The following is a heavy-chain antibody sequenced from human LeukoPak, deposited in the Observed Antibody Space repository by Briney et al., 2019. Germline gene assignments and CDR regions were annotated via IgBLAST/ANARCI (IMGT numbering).Heavy chain of an antibody. J-gene: IGHJ4*02. V-gene: IGHV3-23*01. CDR2: ISGSGVMT. CDR3: AKDRSIGTYYTFDH. D-gene: IGHD1-26*01. CDR1: GFTFSVYD. Sequence: GGSLRLSCAASGFTFSVYDMTWVRQAPGKGLEWVATISGSGVMTYYAYSVKGRFTVSGDNSKNTLYLQMSSLTAADTAVYYCAKDRSIGTYYTFDHWGQGTLVTVSS.